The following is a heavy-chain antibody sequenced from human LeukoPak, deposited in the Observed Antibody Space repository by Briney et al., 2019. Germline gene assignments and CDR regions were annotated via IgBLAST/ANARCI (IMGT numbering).Heavy chain of an antibody. V-gene: IGHV3-33*06. J-gene: IGHJ6*03. D-gene: IGHD6-13*01. Sequence: GGSLRLSCAASGFTFSSYGMHWVRQAPGKGLEWVAVIWYDGSNKYYADSVKGRFTISRDNSKNTLYLQMNRLRAEDTAGYYCAKEGQQLVKFYYYYMDVWGKGTTVTVSS. CDR1: GFTFSSYG. CDR3: AKEGQQLVKFYYYYMDV. CDR2: IWYDGSNK.